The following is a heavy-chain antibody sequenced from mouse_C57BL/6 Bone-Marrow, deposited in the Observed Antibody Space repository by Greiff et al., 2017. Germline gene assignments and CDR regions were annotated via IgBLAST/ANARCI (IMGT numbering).Heavy chain of an antibody. J-gene: IGHJ2*01. CDR2: INPSNGGT. CDR1: GYTFTSYW. CDR3: AREEGTVVATYYFDY. V-gene: IGHV1-53*01. D-gene: IGHD1-1*01. Sequence: QVQLQQPGTELVKPGASVKLSCKASGYTFTSYWMHWVKQRPGQGLEWIGNINPSNGGTNYNEKFKSKATLTVDKSSSTAYMQLSSLTSEDSAVYYCAREEGTVVATYYFDYWGQGTTLTVSS.